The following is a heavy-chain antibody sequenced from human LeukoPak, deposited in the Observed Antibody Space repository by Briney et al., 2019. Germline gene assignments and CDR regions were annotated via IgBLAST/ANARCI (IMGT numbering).Heavy chain of an antibody. CDR1: GYTFSGYY. CDR3: ARDYYGSGSYYY. Sequence: ASVKLSCKASGYTFSGYYMHWVRQARGQGLEGMGWINPNSGGTNYAQKFQGRVTMTRDTSISTAYMELSRLRSDDTAAYYCARDYYGSGSYYYWGQGTLVTVSS. CDR2: INPNSGGT. D-gene: IGHD3-10*01. J-gene: IGHJ4*02. V-gene: IGHV1-2*02.